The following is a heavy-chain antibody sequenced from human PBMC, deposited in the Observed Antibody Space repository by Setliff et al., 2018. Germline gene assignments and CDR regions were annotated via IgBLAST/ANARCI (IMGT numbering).Heavy chain of an antibody. V-gene: IGHV4-4*07. D-gene: IGHD1-26*01. CDR2: IYIGGSA. CDR1: GGSISSYY. CDR3: ARKGISALSGAFDM. Sequence: PSETLSLTCTVSGGSISSYYWSWIRQPAGKGLEWIGHIYIGGSANYNPSLKRRVTMSIDTSKNQLSLKLNSVTAADTAVYYCARKGISALSGAFDMWGQGTVVTVSS. J-gene: IGHJ3*02.